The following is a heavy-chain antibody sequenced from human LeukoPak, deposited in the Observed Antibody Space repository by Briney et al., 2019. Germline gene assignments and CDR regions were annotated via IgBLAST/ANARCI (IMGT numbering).Heavy chain of an antibody. CDR1: GFTVSSNY. J-gene: IGHJ3*02. CDR3: ARPHGSYGDAFDI. D-gene: IGHD1-26*01. CDR2: IYSGGST. V-gene: IGHV3-53*01. Sequence: GGSLRLSCAASGFTVSSNYMSWVRQAPGKGLEWVSVIYSGGSTYYADSVKGRFTISRDNSKNTLYLQMNSLRAEDTALYYCARPHGSYGDAFDIWGQGTMVTVSS.